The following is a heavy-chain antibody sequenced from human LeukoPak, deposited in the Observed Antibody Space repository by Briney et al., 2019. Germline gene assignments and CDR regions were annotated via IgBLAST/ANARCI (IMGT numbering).Heavy chain of an antibody. CDR3: ARDVMPSFRKEYQLLRHRTEGGAFDI. CDR2: IIPIFGTA. CDR1: GGTFSSYA. J-gene: IGHJ3*02. V-gene: IGHV1-69*13. Sequence: AASVKVSCKASGGTFSSYAISWVRQAPGQGLEWMGGIIPIFGTANYAQKFQGRVTITADESTSTAYMELSSLRSEDTAVYYCARDVMPSFRKEYQLLRHRTEGGAFDIWGQGTMVTVSS. D-gene: IGHD2-2*01.